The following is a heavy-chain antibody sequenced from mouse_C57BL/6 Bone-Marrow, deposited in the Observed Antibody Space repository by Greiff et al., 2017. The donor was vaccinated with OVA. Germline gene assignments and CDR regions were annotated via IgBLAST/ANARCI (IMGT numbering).Heavy chain of an antibody. Sequence: EVMLVESGGGLVQSGRSLRLSCATSGFTFSDFYMEWVRQAPGKGLEWVAASRNKANDYTTEYRASVKGRFIVSRDTSQNILYLQMNALRAEDTAIYYCARDADYYGSSPFAYWGKGTLVTVSA. V-gene: IGHV7-1*01. CDR1: GFTFSDFY. J-gene: IGHJ3*01. D-gene: IGHD1-1*01. CDR3: ARDADYYGSSPFAY. CDR2: SRNKANDYTT.